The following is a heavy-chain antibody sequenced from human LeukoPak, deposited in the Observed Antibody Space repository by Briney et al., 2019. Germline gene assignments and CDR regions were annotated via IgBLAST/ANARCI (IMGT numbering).Heavy chain of an antibody. Sequence: GGSLRLSCAASGFTFSSYSMNWVRQAPGKGLEWVSYISGSSSTIYYADSVKGRFTISRDSAKNSLYLQMNSLRAEDTAVYYCAKKAEYSYARGYGGQGTLVTVSS. CDR1: GFTFSSYS. CDR2: ISGSSSTI. J-gene: IGHJ4*02. CDR3: AKKAEYSYARGY. V-gene: IGHV3-48*01. D-gene: IGHD5-18*01.